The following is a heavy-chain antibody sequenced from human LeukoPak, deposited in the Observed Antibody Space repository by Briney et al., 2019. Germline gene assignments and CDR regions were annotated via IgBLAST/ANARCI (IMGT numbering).Heavy chain of an antibody. CDR2: ISYDGSNK. CDR3: ARGFRYFDL. J-gene: IGHJ2*01. V-gene: IGHV3-30-3*01. CDR1: GFTFSSYA. Sequence: GGSLRLSCAASGFTFSSYAMHWARQAPGKGLEWVAVISYDGSNKYYADSVKGRFTISRDNSKNTLYLQMNSLRAEDTAVYYCARGFRYFDLWGRGTLVTVSS.